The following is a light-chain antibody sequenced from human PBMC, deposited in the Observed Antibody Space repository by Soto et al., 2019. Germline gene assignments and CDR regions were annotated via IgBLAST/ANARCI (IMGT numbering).Light chain of an antibody. CDR2: EVT. CDR1: SGDIGSYNR. Sequence: QSALTQPASVSGSPGQSITISCTGTSGDIGSYNRVSWYQQHPGKAPKLIIYEVTDRPSGVSNRFSGSKSGNTASLTISGLQAEDEADYYCSSYTVTSVTLYVFGTGTKLTVL. V-gene: IGLV2-14*01. CDR3: SSYTVTSVTLYV. J-gene: IGLJ1*01.